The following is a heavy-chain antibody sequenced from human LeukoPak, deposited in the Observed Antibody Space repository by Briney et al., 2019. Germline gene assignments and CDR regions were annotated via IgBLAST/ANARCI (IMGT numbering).Heavy chain of an antibody. D-gene: IGHD6-19*01. J-gene: IGHJ4*02. CDR1: GLTFSSYG. CDR2: IRYDGSNK. V-gene: IGHV3-30*02. Sequence: GGSLRLSCAASGLTFSSYGMHWVRQAPGKGLEWVAFIRYDGSNKYYADSVKGRFTISRDNSKNTLYLQMNSLRAEDTAVYYCAKDRYSSGWYYFDYWGQGTLVTVSS. CDR3: AKDRYSSGWYYFDY.